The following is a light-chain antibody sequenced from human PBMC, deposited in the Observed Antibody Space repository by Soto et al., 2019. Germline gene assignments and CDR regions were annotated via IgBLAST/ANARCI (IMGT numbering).Light chain of an antibody. CDR3: QQYHGFW. J-gene: IGKJ1*01. CDR1: HSINDR. CDR2: DAS. Sequence: TQSPPSLSASVGDRVNITCRARHSINDRLAWYQQKPRKAPKLLIYDASSLEGGVPSRFSGGGSGTEFSLIINCLQPEDFATYYCQQYHGFWFGQGTKVDIK. V-gene: IGKV1-5*01.